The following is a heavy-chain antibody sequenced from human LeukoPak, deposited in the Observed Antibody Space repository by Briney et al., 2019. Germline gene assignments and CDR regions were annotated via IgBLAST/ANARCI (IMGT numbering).Heavy chain of an antibody. J-gene: IGHJ4*02. CDR2: IYYSGST. CDR1: GGSISSYY. V-gene: IGHV4-59*12. D-gene: IGHD3-9*01. Sequence: PSETLSLTCTVSGGSISSYYWSWIRQPPGKGLEWIGYIYYSGSTNYNPSLKSRVTISVDTSKNQFSLKLSSVTAADTAVYYCARELRYFDWLYGWFDYWGQGTLVTVSS. CDR3: ARELRYFDWLYGWFDY.